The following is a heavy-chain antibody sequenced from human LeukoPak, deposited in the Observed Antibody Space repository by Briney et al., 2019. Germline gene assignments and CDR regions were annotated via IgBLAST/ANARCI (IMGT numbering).Heavy chain of an antibody. CDR1: GAPINNFY. Sequence: PSETLSLTCSISGAPINNFYWSWIRQPVGKGLEWIGRIYTSGSTNYNPSLKSRVSMSGDISKNRLSLNLISVTAGDTAVYYCARGGGKWVRGGFDSWGQGILVTVSS. CDR2: IYTSGST. J-gene: IGHJ4*02. D-gene: IGHD5-12*01. V-gene: IGHV4-4*07. CDR3: ARGGGKWVRGGFDS.